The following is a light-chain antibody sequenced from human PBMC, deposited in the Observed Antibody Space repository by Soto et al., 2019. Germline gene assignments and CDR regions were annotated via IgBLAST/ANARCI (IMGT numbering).Light chain of an antibody. CDR3: QQYNSYSL. V-gene: IGKV1-5*01. Sequence: DIQMTQSPSTLSASVGDRVTITCRASHSISSWLAWYQQKPGKAPKLLIYDASSLESGVPSRFSGSGSGTEFALTISSLQPDDFATYYCQQYNSYSLFGGGTKVEIK. J-gene: IGKJ4*01. CDR1: HSISSW. CDR2: DAS.